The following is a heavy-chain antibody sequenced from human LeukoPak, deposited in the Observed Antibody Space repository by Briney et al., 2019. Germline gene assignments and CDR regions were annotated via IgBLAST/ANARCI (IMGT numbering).Heavy chain of an antibody. CDR3: ASDSPYYGMDV. Sequence: PGGSLRLSCAASGFTFSSYSMNWVRQVPGRGPEWVANVNRDGSETYYLDSVKGRFTISKDNAKNTLYLQMSGLRVEDTAVYHCASDSPYYGMDVWGQGTTVTVPS. J-gene: IGHJ6*02. CDR2: VNRDGSET. CDR1: GFTFSSYS. V-gene: IGHV3-7*01.